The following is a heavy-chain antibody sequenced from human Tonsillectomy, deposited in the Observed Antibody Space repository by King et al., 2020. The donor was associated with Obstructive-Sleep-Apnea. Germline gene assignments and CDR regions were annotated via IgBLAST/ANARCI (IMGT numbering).Heavy chain of an antibody. CDR3: ASPDGSGSHPPYYDY. J-gene: IGHJ4*02. Sequence: VQLVESGGGVVQPGRSLRLSFAASGYTISNYGMHWVRQAPGKGLEWVAIILYYGSNTYYSDSVKGRFASSRDNSKNTLYVQMNSLRSEDTAVYYCASPDGSGSHPPYYDYWGQGTLVTVSS. CDR2: ILYYGSNT. CDR1: GYTISNYG. V-gene: IGHV3-30*03. D-gene: IGHD3-10*01.